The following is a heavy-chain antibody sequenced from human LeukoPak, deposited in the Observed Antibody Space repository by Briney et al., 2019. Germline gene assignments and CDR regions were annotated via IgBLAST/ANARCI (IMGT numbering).Heavy chain of an antibody. CDR1: GGSFSGYY. D-gene: IGHD2-8*01. Sequence: SETLSLTCAVYGGSFSGYYWSCIRQPPGKGLEWIGEINHSGSTNYNPSLKSRVTISVDTSKNQFSLKLSSVTAADTAVYYCVLAPNSNWFDFWGQGTLVTVSS. J-gene: IGHJ5*01. V-gene: IGHV4-34*01. CDR2: INHSGST. CDR3: VLAPNSNWFDF.